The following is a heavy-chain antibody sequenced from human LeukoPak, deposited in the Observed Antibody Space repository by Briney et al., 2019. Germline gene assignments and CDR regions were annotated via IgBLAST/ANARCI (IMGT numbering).Heavy chain of an antibody. Sequence: GASVKVSCKASGFTFTSSAVQWVRQARGQRLEWIGWIVVGSGNTNYAQKFQERVTITRDMSTSTAYMELSSLRSEDTAVYYCARDLGRFLEWLPSDYYYYGMDVWGQGTTVTVSS. J-gene: IGHJ6*02. CDR3: ARDLGRFLEWLPSDYYYYGMDV. V-gene: IGHV1-58*01. CDR1: GFTFTSSA. D-gene: IGHD3-3*01. CDR2: IVVGSGNT.